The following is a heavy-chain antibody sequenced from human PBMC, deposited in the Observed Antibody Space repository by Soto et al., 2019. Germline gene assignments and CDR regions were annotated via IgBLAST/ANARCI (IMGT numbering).Heavy chain of an antibody. CDR3: AREGCSSTSCYGEDAFDI. CDR2: MNPNSGNT. V-gene: IGHV1-8*01. D-gene: IGHD2-2*01. J-gene: IGHJ3*02. Sequence: ASVKVSCKASGYTFTSYDINWVRQATGQGLEWMGWMNPNSGNTGYAQKFQGRVTMTRNTSISTAYMELSSLRSEDTAVYYCAREGCSSTSCYGEDAFDIWGQGTMVTVSS. CDR1: GYTFTSYD.